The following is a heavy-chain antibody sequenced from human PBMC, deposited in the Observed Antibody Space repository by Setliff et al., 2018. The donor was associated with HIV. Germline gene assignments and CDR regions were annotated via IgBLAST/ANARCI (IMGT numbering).Heavy chain of an antibody. Sequence: QPGGSLRLSCAASGFTFSRYWMSWVRQAPGKGLEWVANIKQDGSEKYYGDSVQGRFTVSRDNAENSVYLQMNGLRVEDTGVYYCARDNLYYNLYDGSPVYGMDVWGQGTTVTVSS. D-gene: IGHD3-3*01. V-gene: IGHV3-7*01. CDR1: GFTFSRYW. CDR3: ARDNLYYNLYDGSPVYGMDV. CDR2: IKQDGSEK. J-gene: IGHJ6*02.